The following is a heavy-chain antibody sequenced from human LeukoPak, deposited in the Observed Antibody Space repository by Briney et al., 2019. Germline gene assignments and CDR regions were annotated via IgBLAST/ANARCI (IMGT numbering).Heavy chain of an antibody. CDR1: LGSFRGYY. CDR2: INLSVST. Sequence: PLETLSLTRADYLGSFRGYYWSCIRKPPGRGLERIGEINLSVSTHNNPSLQSRVTPSADTSENNVSLKLSSVTSADTALYYCARGDTRFRGVMVAFHIGGQGTMVTVFS. D-gene: IGHD3-10*01. CDR3: ARGDTRFRGVMVAFHI. V-gene: IGHV4-34*01. J-gene: IGHJ3*02.